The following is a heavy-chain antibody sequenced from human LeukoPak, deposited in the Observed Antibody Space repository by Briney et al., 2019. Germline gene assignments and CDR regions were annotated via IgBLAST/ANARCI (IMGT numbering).Heavy chain of an antibody. CDR3: ARCSRSSTDCYSEFDI. CDR2: INWNGDST. D-gene: IGHD2-2*02. V-gene: IGHV3-20*04. CDR1: GSIFDDYG. J-gene: IGHJ3*02. Sequence: GGSLRLSCAASGSIFDDYGMSWVRQGPGKGLEWVSAINWNGDSTGYVDSVRGRFTISRDNAKNSLYLQMNSLRAEDTALYYCARCSRSSTDCYSEFDIWGQGTMVTVSS.